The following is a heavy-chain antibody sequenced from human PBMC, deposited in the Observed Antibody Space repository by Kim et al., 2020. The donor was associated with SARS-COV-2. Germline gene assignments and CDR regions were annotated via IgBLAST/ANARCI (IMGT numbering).Heavy chain of an antibody. V-gene: IGHV1-8*01. J-gene: IGHJ6*02. Sequence: GHAQKIQGRVTITRNTSISTAYMELSSLRSEDTAVYYCARDDYYYYGMDVWGQGTTVTVSS. CDR3: ARDDYYYYGMDV.